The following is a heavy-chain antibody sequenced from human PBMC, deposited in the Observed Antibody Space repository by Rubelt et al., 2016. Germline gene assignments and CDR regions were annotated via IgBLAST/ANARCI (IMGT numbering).Heavy chain of an antibody. CDR1: GGSISSSSYY. J-gene: IGHJ3*02. CDR3: ARGRPYYYDSRGKGAFDI. CDR2: IYYSGST. Sequence: QLQLQESGPGLVKPSETLSLTCTVSGGSISSSSYYWGWIRQPPGKGLEWIGSIYYSGSTYYNPSLKSRVTVSVDTSKNQFSLKLSSVTAADTAVYYCARGRPYYYDSRGKGAFDIWGQGTMVTVSS. V-gene: IGHV4-39*07. D-gene: IGHD3-22*01.